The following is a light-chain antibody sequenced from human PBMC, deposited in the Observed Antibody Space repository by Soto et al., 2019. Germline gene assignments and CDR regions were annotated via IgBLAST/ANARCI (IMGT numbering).Light chain of an antibody. CDR1: QSISSW. V-gene: IGKV1-12*01. CDR2: TAS. Sequence: DIQMTQSPSSVSASVGDRVTITCRASQSISSWLAWYQQKPGKAPKLLIYTASNLQSGVPSRFSGSGSGTDFTLTISSLQPEDFATYYCQQANSLFPTFGQGTKVEIK. J-gene: IGKJ1*01. CDR3: QQANSLFPT.